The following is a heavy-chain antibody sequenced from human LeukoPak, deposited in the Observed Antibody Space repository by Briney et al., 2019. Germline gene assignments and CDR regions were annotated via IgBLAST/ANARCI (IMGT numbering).Heavy chain of an antibody. CDR3: ARVADYDILTGYYLEEPFDY. D-gene: IGHD3-9*01. J-gene: IGHJ4*02. CDR2: ISAYNGNT. V-gene: IGHV1-18*01. CDR1: GYTFTSYG. Sequence: ASVKVSCKASGYTFTSYGISWVRQAPGQGLEWMGWISAYNGNTNYAQKLQGRVTMTTDTSTSTAYMELRSLRSDDTAVYYCARVADYDILTGYYLEEPFDYWGQGTLVTVSS.